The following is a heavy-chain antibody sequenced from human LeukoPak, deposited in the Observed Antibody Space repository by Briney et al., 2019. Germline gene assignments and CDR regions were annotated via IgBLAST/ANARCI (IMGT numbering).Heavy chain of an antibody. Sequence: SETLSLTCTVSGVSISSYYWGWIRQPAGKGLEWIGRIYTSGRANYNPYLTSQLTMTVDTSKNQFSLKLNSVTAADTAVYYCARGRMFRGGGSDFPFNWFDPWGQGTLVTVSS. CDR1: GVSISSYY. J-gene: IGHJ5*02. CDR3: ARGRMFRGGGSDFPFNWFDP. CDR2: IYTSGRA. V-gene: IGHV4-4*07. D-gene: IGHD3-10*01.